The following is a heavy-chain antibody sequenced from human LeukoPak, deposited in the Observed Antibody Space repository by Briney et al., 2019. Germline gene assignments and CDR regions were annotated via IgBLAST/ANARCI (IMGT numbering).Heavy chain of an antibody. CDR1: GYSFTSYW. V-gene: IGHV5-51*01. J-gene: IGHJ6*02. CDR3: ARHDEDYYYGMDV. Sequence: GESLKISCKGSGYSFTSYWIGWVRQMPGKGLEWMGIIYPGDSDTRYSPSFQGHVTISADKSISTAYLQWSSLKASDTAMYYCARHDEDYYYGMDVWGQGTTVTVSS. CDR2: IYPGDSDT.